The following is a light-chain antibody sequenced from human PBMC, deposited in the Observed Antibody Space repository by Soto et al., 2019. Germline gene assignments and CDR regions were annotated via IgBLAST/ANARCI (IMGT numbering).Light chain of an antibody. CDR1: QSISSW. CDR3: QQYTSYSWT. CDR2: KAS. J-gene: IGKJ1*01. V-gene: IGKV1-5*03. Sequence: DIQMTQSPSTLSASVGDRVTITCRASQSISSWLAWYQQKPGKAPKLLIYKASSLESGVPSRFSGSGSGTEFTLTISSPPPDDFATYYCQQYTSYSWTFGQGTKAEIK.